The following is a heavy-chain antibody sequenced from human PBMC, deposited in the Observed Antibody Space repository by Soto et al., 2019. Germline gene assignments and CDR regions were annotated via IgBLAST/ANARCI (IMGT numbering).Heavy chain of an antibody. D-gene: IGHD2-2*01. J-gene: IGHJ6*03. CDR2: MNPNSGNT. V-gene: IGHV1-8*01. CDR3: ARWDIVVVPAAMEYGYYYYMDV. CDR1: GYTFTSYD. Sequence: ASVKVSCKASGYTFTSYDINWVRQATGQGLEWMGWMNPNSGNTGYAQKFQGRVTMTRNTSISTAYMELSSLRSEDTAVYYCARWDIVVVPAAMEYGYYYYMDVWGKGTTVTVSS.